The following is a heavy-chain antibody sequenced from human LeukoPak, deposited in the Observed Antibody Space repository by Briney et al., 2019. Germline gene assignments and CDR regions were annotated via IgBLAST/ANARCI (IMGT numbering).Heavy chain of an antibody. CDR2: INHSGST. Sequence: SETLSLTCAAYGGSFSGYYWSWIRQPPGKGLEWIGEINHSGSTNYNPSLKSRVTISVDTSKNQFSLKLSSVTAADTAVYYCARDLRSIPVLYDIWGQGTMVTVSS. CDR1: GGSFSGYY. V-gene: IGHV4-34*01. D-gene: IGHD2-2*02. CDR3: ARDLRSIPVLYDI. J-gene: IGHJ3*02.